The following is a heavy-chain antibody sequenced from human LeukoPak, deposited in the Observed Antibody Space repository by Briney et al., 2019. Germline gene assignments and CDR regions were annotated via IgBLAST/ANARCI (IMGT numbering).Heavy chain of an antibody. CDR3: AGGYSLYYFHY. CDR2: IYDSGNT. J-gene: IGHJ4*02. D-gene: IGHD5-18*01. Sequence: SETLSLTCTASGGSIRSYYWSWIRQPPGKGLEWIGYIYDSGNTNYNPSLKSRVTISVDTSKNQFSLKLSSVTAADTAVYYCAGGYSLYYFHYWGQGTLVTVSS. CDR1: GGSIRSYY. V-gene: IGHV4-59*01.